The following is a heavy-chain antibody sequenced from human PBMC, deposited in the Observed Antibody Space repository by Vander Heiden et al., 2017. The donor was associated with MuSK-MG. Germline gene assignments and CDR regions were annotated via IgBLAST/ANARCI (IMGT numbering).Heavy chain of an antibody. CDR3: ARGPITMFGVGGPYFDY. CDR2: IIPILGIA. J-gene: IGHJ4*02. V-gene: IGHV1-69*04. D-gene: IGHD3-3*01. CDR1: GGTFSSTA. Sequence: QVQLVQAGAEVKKPGSAGKVWCKASGGTFSSTAISWVRQAPGQGLEWMGRIIPILGIATYAQKFQGRVTITADKSTSTAYMELSSLRSEDTAVYYCARGPITMFGVGGPYFDYWGQGTLVTVS.